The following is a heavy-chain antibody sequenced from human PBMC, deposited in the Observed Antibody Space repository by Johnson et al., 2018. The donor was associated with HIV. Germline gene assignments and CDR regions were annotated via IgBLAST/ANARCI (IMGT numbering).Heavy chain of an antibody. CDR3: ARGGVVHDGFDI. D-gene: IGHD2-8*01. CDR1: GFTFSSYW. CDR2: IRYDGSNK. J-gene: IGHJ3*02. Sequence: QMLLVESGGGLVQPGGSLRLSCAASGFTFSSYWMSWVRQAPGKGLEWVAFIRYDGSNKYYADSVKGRFTISRDNSKNTLYLQMNTLRAEDTAVYYCARGGVVHDGFDIRGLGTMVTVSS. V-gene: IGHV3-30*02.